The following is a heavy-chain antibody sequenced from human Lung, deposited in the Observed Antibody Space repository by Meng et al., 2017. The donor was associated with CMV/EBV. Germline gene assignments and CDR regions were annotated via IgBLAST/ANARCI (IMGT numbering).Heavy chain of an antibody. V-gene: IGHV5-51*01. Sequence: GESLKISCKTSGYAFTTYWVGWVRQKPGKGLEWMGIINPADSNTRYSPSFQGQVTISADKSTSTAYLQWSSLRASDTAMYYCVRGTLRFLEWFEGGWFDPWXQGNXVTVDS. D-gene: IGHD3-3*01. CDR2: INPADSNT. J-gene: IGHJ5*02. CDR3: VRGTLRFLEWFEGGWFDP. CDR1: GYAFTTYW.